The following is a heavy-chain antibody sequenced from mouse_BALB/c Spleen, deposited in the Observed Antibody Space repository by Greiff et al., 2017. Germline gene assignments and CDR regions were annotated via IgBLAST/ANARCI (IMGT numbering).Heavy chain of an antibody. CDR1: GFSLTSYG. CDR3: ARNDYDAMDY. V-gene: IGHV2-2*02. J-gene: IGHJ4*01. CDR2: IWSGGST. Sequence: VKVVESGPGLVQPSQSLSITCTVSGFSLTSYGVHWVRQSPGKGLEWLGVIWSGGSTDYNAAFISRLSISKDNSKSQVFFKMNSLQANDTAIYYCARNDYDAMDYWGQGTSVTVSS.